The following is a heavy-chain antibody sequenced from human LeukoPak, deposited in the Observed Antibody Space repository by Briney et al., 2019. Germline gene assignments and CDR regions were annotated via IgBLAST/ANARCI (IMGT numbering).Heavy chain of an antibody. CDR3: AREAWPTYYYDSSGYYLDY. J-gene: IGHJ4*02. CDR1: GGSISSGGYF. CDR2: IYYNGNP. D-gene: IGHD3-22*01. Sequence: SQTLSLTCTVSGGSISSGGYFWSWIRQHPGKGLEWIGNIYYNGNPSYNPSLKSRVTISVDTSKNQFSLKLSSVTAADTAVYYCAREAWPTYYYDSSGYYLDYWGQGTLVTVSS. V-gene: IGHV4-31*03.